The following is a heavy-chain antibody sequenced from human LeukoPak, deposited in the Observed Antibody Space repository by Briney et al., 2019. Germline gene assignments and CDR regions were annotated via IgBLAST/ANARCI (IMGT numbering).Heavy chain of an antibody. Sequence: SETLSLTCTVSGGSISSGDYYWSWIRQPPGKGLEWIGEINHSGTTNYNPSLKSRVTISLDTSKNQFFLKLSSVTAADTAVHYCARQRVSIFGVVQNWFDPWGQGTLVTVSS. D-gene: IGHD3-3*01. J-gene: IGHJ5*02. CDR2: INHSGTT. V-gene: IGHV4-39*01. CDR3: ARQRVSIFGVVQNWFDP. CDR1: GGSISSGDYY.